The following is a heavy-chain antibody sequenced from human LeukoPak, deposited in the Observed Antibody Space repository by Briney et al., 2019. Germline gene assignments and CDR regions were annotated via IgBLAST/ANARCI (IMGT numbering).Heavy chain of an antibody. Sequence: GGSLRLSCAASGFTFSNYYINWVRQAPGKGLEWVSSISSSSSYIYYADSVEGRFTISRDNAKNSLYLQMNSLRAEDTAVYYCARAISADTAMVRIDYWGQGTLVTVSS. CDR1: GFTFSNYY. J-gene: IGHJ4*02. CDR2: ISSSSSYI. D-gene: IGHD5-18*01. V-gene: IGHV3-21*01. CDR3: ARAISADTAMVRIDY.